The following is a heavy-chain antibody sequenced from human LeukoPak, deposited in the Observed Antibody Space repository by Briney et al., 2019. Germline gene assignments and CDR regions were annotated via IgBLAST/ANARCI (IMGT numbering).Heavy chain of an antibody. CDR2: IYPSGST. CDR1: GSSLNSAYY. D-gene: IGHD2-2*01. Sequence: PSETLSLTCSVSGSSLNSAYYWAWIRPPPGKGLEWIATIYPSGSTSYNPSLKSRVTISLDRSKNQFSLNLKFVTAADTAVYFCAERSTYESLFDYWGQGTLVTVSS. J-gene: IGHJ4*02. V-gene: IGHV4-38-2*02. CDR3: AERSTYESLFDY.